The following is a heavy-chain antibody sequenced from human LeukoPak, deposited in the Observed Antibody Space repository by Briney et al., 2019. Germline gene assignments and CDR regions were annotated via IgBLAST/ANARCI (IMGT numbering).Heavy chain of an antibody. V-gene: IGHV3-48*03. Sequence: GGSLRLSCAASGFTYSSYEMNWVRQAPGKGLEWVSYISSSGSTIYYADSVKGRFTISRDNAKNSLYLQMNSLRAEDTAVYYCARDIVVVPAAKWKDYYYYGMDVWGQGTTVTVSS. D-gene: IGHD2-2*01. J-gene: IGHJ6*02. CDR2: ISSSGSTI. CDR1: GFTYSSYE. CDR3: ARDIVVVPAAKWKDYYYYGMDV.